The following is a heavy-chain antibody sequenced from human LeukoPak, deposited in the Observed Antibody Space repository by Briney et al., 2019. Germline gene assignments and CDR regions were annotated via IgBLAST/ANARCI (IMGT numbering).Heavy chain of an antibody. V-gene: IGHV3-74*01. CDR1: GFTFSKYW. CDR3: ATKQWLAPPPDS. J-gene: IGHJ4*02. D-gene: IGHD6-19*01. Sequence: VGSLRLSCASSGFTFSKYWMLWVRQAPGKGLESVSRINTDGTVTTYADSVKGRFTVSRDNADNTMFLQMNSVRDEDTAVYYCATKQWLAPPPDSWGQGTPVTVSS. CDR2: INTDGTVT.